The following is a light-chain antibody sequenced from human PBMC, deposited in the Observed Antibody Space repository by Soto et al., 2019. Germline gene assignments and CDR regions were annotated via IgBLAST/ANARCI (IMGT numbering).Light chain of an antibody. J-gene: IGKJ5*01. CDR1: QSISNH. CDR3: QHYNGYPQT. CDR2: GAS. Sequence: DIQMTQSPSSLSASVEDRVIITCRASQSISNHLNWFQQKPGRAPKSLIYGASSLQSGVPSRFSGSGSGTDFTLTISSLQPEDFGAYYCQHYNGYPQTFGQGTRLEIK. V-gene: IGKV1-16*01.